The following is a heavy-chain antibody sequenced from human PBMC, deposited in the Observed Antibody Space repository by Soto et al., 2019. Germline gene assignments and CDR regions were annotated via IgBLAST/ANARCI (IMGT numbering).Heavy chain of an antibody. CDR1: GGTFSSYA. D-gene: IGHD3-10*01. CDR2: IIPIFGTA. CDR3: ARDDKVRGVNYYYGMDV. Sequence: ASVNVSCKASGGTFSSYAISWVRQAPGQGLEWMGGIIPIFGTANYAQKFQGRVTITADESTSTAYMELSSLRSEDTAVYYCARDDKVRGVNYYYGMDVWGQGTTVTVSS. J-gene: IGHJ6*02. V-gene: IGHV1-69*13.